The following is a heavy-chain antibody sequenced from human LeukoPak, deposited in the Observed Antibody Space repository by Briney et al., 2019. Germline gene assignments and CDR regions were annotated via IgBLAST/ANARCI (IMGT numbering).Heavy chain of an antibody. D-gene: IGHD3-10*01. V-gene: IGHV1-18*01. Sequence: ASVNVSCKASGYTFTSYGISWVRQAPGQGLEWMGWISAYNGNTNYAQKLQGRVTMTTDTSTSTAYMELRSLRSDDTAVYYCARTRGSGSPNWFDPWGQGTLVTVSS. CDR2: ISAYNGNT. J-gene: IGHJ5*02. CDR1: GYTFTSYG. CDR3: ARTRGSGSPNWFDP.